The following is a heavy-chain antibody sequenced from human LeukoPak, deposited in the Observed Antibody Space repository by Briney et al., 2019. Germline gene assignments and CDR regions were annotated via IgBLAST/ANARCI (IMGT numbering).Heavy chain of an antibody. Sequence: GGSLRLSCAASGFTFSTYNMNWVRQAPGKGLEWVSYISTGSSVIHYADSVKGRFTISRDNAENSLYLHMSSLRDEGTAVYYCARAAYSISPDYWGQGTRVTVSS. D-gene: IGHD6-13*01. CDR1: GFTFSTYN. V-gene: IGHV3-48*02. J-gene: IGHJ4*02. CDR3: ARAAYSISPDY. CDR2: ISTGSSVI.